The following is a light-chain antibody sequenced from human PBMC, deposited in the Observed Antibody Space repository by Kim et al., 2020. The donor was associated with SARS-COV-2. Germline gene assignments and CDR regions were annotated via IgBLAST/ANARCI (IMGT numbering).Light chain of an antibody. CDR2: DRN. J-gene: IGLJ2*01. V-gene: IGLV3-19*01. CDR3: NSRVTTGNRLI. CDR1: SLRTYH. Sequence: AGGQTVRITGQEDSLRTYHASWYRQKPGQSPILVIYDRNSRPLGIPDRFSGSSSGDTASLTITGAQATDEADYYCNSRVTTGNRLIFGGGTQLTVL.